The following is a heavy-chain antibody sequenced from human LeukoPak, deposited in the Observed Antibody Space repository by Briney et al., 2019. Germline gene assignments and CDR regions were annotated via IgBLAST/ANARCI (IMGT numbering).Heavy chain of an antibody. CDR1: GYTFTSYD. V-gene: IGHV1-8*02. CDR2: MNPNSGNT. D-gene: IGHD3-16*01. Sequence: ASVKVSCKASGYTFTSYDINWVRQATGQGLEWMGWMNPNSGNTGYAQKFQGRVTMTRNTSISTAYMELSSLRSEDTAVYYCARGYSRVWGGVYYFDYWGQGTLVTVSS. J-gene: IGHJ4*02. CDR3: ARGYSRVWGGVYYFDY.